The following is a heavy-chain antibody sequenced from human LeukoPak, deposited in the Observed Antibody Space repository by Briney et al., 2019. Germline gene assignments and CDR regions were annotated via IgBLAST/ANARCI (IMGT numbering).Heavy chain of an antibody. CDR2: SSSSGTTT. D-gene: IGHD1-26*01. Sequence: GGSLRLSCAASGFIFSDYEMNWVRQAPGKGLEWVSYSSSSGTTTHYADSVKGRFTMSRDNAKSLLYLQMNSLRAEDTAIYYCARYSIAGAYRSRDGWGQGTLVTVSS. V-gene: IGHV3-48*03. J-gene: IGHJ4*02. CDR1: GFIFSDYE. CDR3: ARYSIAGAYRSRDG.